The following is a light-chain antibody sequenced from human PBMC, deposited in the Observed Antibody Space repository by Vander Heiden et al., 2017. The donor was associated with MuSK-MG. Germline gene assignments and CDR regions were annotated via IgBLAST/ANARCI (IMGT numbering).Light chain of an antibody. CDR3: KQAQSSPYT. Sequence: DVVLTQSPLSLPVTPGEPASLSCRSRQSLKHPNGYIFLDWYLQKAGQSPQLLIDWYSNPASGVPDRFSASGSGTDFTLEISIVDAEDVGVYYCKQAQSSPYTFGQGTKLEIK. J-gene: IGKJ2*01. V-gene: IGKV2-28*01. CDR1: QSLKHPNGYIF. CDR2: WYS.